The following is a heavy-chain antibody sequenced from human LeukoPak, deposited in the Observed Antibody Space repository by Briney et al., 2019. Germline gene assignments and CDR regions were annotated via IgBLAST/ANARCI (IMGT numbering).Heavy chain of an antibody. V-gene: IGHV3-48*01. CDR2: ITSGSITM. CDR1: GFTFSTYS. CDR3: AKPGAPYYYDSSGYMT. Sequence: GGSLRLSCVASGFTFSTYSMNWVRQAPGKGLEWVSYITSGSITMYYADSVKGRFTISRDNAKNSLYLQMNSLRAEDTAVYYCAKPGAPYYYDSSGYMTWGQGTLVTVSS. J-gene: IGHJ5*02. D-gene: IGHD3-22*01.